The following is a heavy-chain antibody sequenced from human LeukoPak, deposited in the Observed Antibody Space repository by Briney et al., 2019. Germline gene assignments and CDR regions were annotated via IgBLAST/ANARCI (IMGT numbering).Heavy chain of an antibody. V-gene: IGHV3-23*01. J-gene: IGHJ4*02. CDR1: DFSFITYA. CDR2: ISGVGDAT. CDR3: ATYRQVLLPFES. Sequence: GGSLRLSCAASDFSFITYAMSWVRQAPGKGLEWVSTISGVGDATYYADSVKGRFTISRDNSKSTLSLQMNSLRAEDTAIYYCATYRQVLLPFESWGQGTLVTVSS. D-gene: IGHD2-8*02.